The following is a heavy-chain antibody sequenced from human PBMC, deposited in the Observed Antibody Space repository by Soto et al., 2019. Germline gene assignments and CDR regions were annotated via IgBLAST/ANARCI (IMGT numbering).Heavy chain of an antibody. J-gene: IGHJ4*02. V-gene: IGHV1-18*04. D-gene: IGHD1-26*01. CDR1: GYTFTSYA. CDR2: ISTKNGNT. Sequence: QVPLVQSGIEVKNPGASVKVSCKASGYTFTSYAIGWVRQAPGQGLEWMGWISTKNGNTNYAQNLQGRVTMTTDTSTSTAYMELRSLRSDDTAVYYCAREVRGAGGEFDYWGQGTLVTVSS. CDR3: AREVRGAGGEFDY.